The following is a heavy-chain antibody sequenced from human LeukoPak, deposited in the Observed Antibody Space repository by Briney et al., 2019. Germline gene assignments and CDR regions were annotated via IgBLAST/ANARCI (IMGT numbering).Heavy chain of an antibody. CDR3: ARRNILTEGESFYI. CDR2: IYNSMST. Sequence: SETLSLTCTVSGGSISSYYWTWIRQPPGKGLEWIGYIYNSMSTNYNPSLRSRVTISVDTSKNQFSLMLNPVTAADTSVYYCARRNILTEGESFYIWGQGRMVTVSS. D-gene: IGHD3-9*01. J-gene: IGHJ3*02. V-gene: IGHV4-59*08. CDR1: GGSISSYY.